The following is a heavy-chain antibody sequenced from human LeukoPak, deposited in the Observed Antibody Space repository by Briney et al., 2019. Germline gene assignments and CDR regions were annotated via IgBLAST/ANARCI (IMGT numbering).Heavy chain of an antibody. CDR1: GGSFSGYY. Sequence: PSETLSLTCAVYGGSFSGYYWSWIRQPPGKGLEWIGEINHSGSTNYNPSLKSRVTISVDTSKNQFSLKLSSVTAADTAVYYCARGRSGWLLPFDYWGQGTLVTVSS. CDR3: ARGRSGWLLPFDY. D-gene: IGHD6-19*01. J-gene: IGHJ4*02. CDR2: INHSGST. V-gene: IGHV4-34*01.